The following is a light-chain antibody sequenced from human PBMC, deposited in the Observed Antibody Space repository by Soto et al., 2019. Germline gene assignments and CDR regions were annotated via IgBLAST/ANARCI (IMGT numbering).Light chain of an antibody. J-gene: IGKJ1*01. CDR1: QGIRNG. V-gene: IGKV1-6*01. CDR2: AAS. Sequence: AIQMTQFQSSLSASVGDRVTITCRASQGIRNGLGGYQQKPGKAPKLLIYAASNLQSGVPSRFSGSGSGTDFTLSISSLQPEDFATYYCLQDYNWTFGQGTKVEIK. CDR3: LQDYNWT.